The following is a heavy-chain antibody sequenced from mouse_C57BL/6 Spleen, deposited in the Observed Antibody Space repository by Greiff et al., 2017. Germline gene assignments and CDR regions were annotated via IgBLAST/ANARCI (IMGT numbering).Heavy chain of an antibody. Sequence: EVQLQQSGPELVKPGASVKISCKASGYTFTDYYMNWVKQSHGKSLEWIGDINPNNGGTSYNQKFKGKATLTVDKSSSSAYMELRSLTSEYSAVYYCARGANWDSYYAMDYWGQGTSVTVSS. J-gene: IGHJ4*01. V-gene: IGHV1-26*01. CDR2: INPNNGGT. CDR3: ARGANWDSYYAMDY. CDR1: GYTFTDYY. D-gene: IGHD4-1*01.